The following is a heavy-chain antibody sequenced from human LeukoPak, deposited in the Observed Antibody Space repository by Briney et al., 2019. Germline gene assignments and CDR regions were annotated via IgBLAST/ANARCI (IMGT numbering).Heavy chain of an antibody. D-gene: IGHD1-1*01. CDR2: IRYDGSTK. CDR1: GFTFSNYG. CDR3: ARYNWNDGGAFDI. J-gene: IGHJ3*02. V-gene: IGHV3-30*02. Sequence: GGSLRLSCAASGFTFSNYGMHWGRQAPGKGLEWVTFIRYDGSTKYYADSVKGRFTISRDNAKNSLYLQMNSLRAEDTAVYYCARYNWNDGGAFDIWGQGTMVTVST.